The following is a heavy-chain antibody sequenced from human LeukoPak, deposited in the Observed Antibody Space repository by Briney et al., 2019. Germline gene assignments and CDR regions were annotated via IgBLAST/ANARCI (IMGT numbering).Heavy chain of an antibody. CDR1: GGSISSGGYY. Sequence: SETLSLTCTVSGGSISSGGYYWSWIRQPPGKGLEWIGYIYHSGSTYYNPSLKSRVTISVDRSKNQFSLKLSSVTAADTAVYYCAREGAAAGTISYWGQGTLVTVSS. V-gene: IGHV4-30-2*01. D-gene: IGHD6-13*01. J-gene: IGHJ4*02. CDR2: IYHSGST. CDR3: AREGAAAGTISY.